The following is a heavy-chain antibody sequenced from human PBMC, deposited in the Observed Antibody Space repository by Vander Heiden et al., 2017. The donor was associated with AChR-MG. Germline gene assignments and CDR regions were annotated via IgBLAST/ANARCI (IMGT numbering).Heavy chain of an antibody. J-gene: IGHJ6*02. D-gene: IGHD4-17*01. CDR2: IKQDGSEK. V-gene: IGHV3-7*01. Sequence: EVQLVESGGGLVQPGGSLRLSCAASGFTFSSYWMSWVRQAPGKGLEWVANIKQDGSEKYYVDSVKGRFTISRDNAKNSLYLQMNSLRAEDMAVYYCARESPTVTTQTSNANNYYYYGMDVWGQGTTVTVSS. CDR1: GFTFSSYW. CDR3: ARESPTVTTQTSNANNYYYYGMDV.